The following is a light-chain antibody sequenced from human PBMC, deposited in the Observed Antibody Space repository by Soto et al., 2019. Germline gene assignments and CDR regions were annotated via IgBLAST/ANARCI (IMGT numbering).Light chain of an antibody. CDR1: QSVRNN. J-gene: IGKJ1*01. CDR3: HQYGSSPQT. V-gene: IGKV3-20*01. CDR2: GAS. Sequence: VMTQSAATLSVSQGERFTLSFRASQSVRNNLAWYQQKPGQAPRLLIYGASTRATGIPDRFSGGGSGTDFTLTISRLEPEDFAVYYCHQYGSSPQTFGQGTKVDI.